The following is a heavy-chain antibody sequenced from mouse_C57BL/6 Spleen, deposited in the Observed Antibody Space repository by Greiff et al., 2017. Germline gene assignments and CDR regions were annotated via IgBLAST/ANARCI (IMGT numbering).Heavy chain of an antibody. Sequence: VQLQQSGPELVKPGASVKMSCKASGYTFTDYTMHWVKQSHGTSLEWIGYINPNNGGTSYNQKFKGKATLTVNKSSSTAYMELRSLTSEDSAVYYCARDGDSNYVYAMDYWGQGTSVTVSS. CDR1: GYTFTDYT. CDR3: ARDGDSNYVYAMDY. J-gene: IGHJ4*01. V-gene: IGHV1-22*01. CDR2: INPNNGGT. D-gene: IGHD2-5*01.